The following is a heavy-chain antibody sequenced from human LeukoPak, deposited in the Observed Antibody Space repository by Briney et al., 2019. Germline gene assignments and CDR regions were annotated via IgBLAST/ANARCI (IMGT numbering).Heavy chain of an antibody. CDR3: ARLRGNSDIY. J-gene: IGHJ4*02. Sequence: PSETLSLTCAVYGGSFSGYYWSWIRQPPGKGLEWIGEINHSGSTNYNPSLKSRVTISVDTSKNQFSLKLSSVTAADTAVYYCARLRGNSDIYWGQGTLVTVSS. CDR1: GGSFSGYY. V-gene: IGHV4-34*01. CDR2: INHSGST. D-gene: IGHD4-23*01.